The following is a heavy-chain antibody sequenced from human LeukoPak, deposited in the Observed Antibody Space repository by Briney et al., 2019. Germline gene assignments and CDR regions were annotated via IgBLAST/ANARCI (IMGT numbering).Heavy chain of an antibody. Sequence: GGSLRLSCAASGFTFSSYAMSWVRPAPGKGLEWVSVISGGGYSTYYAASVKGRFTISRDNSKNTLYLQMNSLRAEDTAVYYCAKGPSDIVVSYYGMDVWGQGTTVTVSS. J-gene: IGHJ6*02. CDR2: ISGGGYST. CDR1: GFTFSSYA. V-gene: IGHV3-23*01. D-gene: IGHD5-12*01. CDR3: AKGPSDIVVSYYGMDV.